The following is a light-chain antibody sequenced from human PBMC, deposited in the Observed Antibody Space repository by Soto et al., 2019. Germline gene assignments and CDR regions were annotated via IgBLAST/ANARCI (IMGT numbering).Light chain of an antibody. CDR2: AST. Sequence: QSVLTQPPSASGTPGQRVTISCSGSSSNIGSNTVNWYQQLPGTAPKLLIYASTNRPSGVPDRFSGSKSDTSASLAITGLQIDDEADYYCQSYDTGLTGHVLFGGGTKVTVL. CDR1: SSNIGSNT. J-gene: IGLJ2*01. CDR3: QSYDTGLTGHVL. V-gene: IGLV1-44*01.